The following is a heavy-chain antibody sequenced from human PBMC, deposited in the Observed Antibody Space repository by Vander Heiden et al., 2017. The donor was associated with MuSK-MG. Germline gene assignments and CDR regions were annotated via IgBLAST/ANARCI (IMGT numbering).Heavy chain of an antibody. CDR2: IIPIFGTA. D-gene: IGHD6-25*01. V-gene: IGHV1-69*01. CDR1: GGTFSSYA. Sequence: QVQLVQSGAEVRKPGSSVQVSCKASGGTFSSYASSWGRQAPGQGLEWMGGIIPIFGTANYAQKFQGRVTITADESTSTAYMELSSLRSEDTAVYYCAREGLDPRLGATYAFDIWGEGTMVTVSS. J-gene: IGHJ3*02. CDR3: AREGLDPRLGATYAFDI.